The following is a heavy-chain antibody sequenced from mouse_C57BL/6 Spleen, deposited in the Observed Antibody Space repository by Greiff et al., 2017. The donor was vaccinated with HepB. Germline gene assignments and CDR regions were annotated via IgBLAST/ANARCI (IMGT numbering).Heavy chain of an antibody. CDR2: ISDGGSYT. D-gene: IGHD1-1*01. Sequence: EVQRVESGGGLVKPGGSLKLSCAASGFTFSSYAMSWVRQTPEKRLEWVATISDGGSYTYYPDNVKGRFTISRDNAKNNLYLQMSHLKSEDTAMYYCARGRLLRFWYFDVWGTGTTVTVSS. J-gene: IGHJ1*03. V-gene: IGHV5-4*01. CDR1: GFTFSSYA. CDR3: ARGRLLRFWYFDV.